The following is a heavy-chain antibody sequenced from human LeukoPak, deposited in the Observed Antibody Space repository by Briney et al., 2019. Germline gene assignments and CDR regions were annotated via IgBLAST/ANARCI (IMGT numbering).Heavy chain of an antibody. V-gene: IGHV3-48*01. CDR2: ISSSSSTI. Sequence: PGGSLRLSCAASGFTFSSYRMNWVRQAPGKGLEWVSYISSSSSTIYYADSVKGRFTISRDNAKNSLYLQMDSLRAEDTALYYCAKDRGSGWAYYFDYWGQGTLVTVSS. CDR1: GFTFSSYR. CDR3: AKDRGSGWAYYFDY. D-gene: IGHD6-19*01. J-gene: IGHJ4*02.